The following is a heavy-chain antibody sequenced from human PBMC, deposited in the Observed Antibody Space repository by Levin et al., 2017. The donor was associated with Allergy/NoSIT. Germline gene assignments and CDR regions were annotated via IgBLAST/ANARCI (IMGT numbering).Heavy chain of an antibody. CDR3: ARSRRGYSYGNDY. CDR1: GYTFTGYY. V-gene: IGHV1-2*02. D-gene: IGHD5-18*01. J-gene: IGHJ4*02. CDR2: INPNSGGT. Sequence: ASVKVSCKASGYTFTGYYMHWVRQAPGQGLEWMGWINPNSGGTNYAQKFQGRVTMTRDTSISTAYMELSRLRSDDTAVYYCARSRRGYSYGNDYWGQGTLVTVSS.